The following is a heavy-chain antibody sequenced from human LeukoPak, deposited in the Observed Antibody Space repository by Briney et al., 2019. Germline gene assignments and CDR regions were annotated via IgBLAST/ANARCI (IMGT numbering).Heavy chain of an antibody. Sequence: SETLPLTCAVYGGSFSGYYWSWIRQPPGKGLEWIGEINHSGSTNYNPSLKSRVTISVDTSKNQFSLKLSSVTAADTAVYYCARGLQYYGSGSYYPFDYWGQGTLVTVSS. CDR2: INHSGST. V-gene: IGHV4-34*01. D-gene: IGHD3-10*01. CDR1: GGSFSGYY. CDR3: ARGLQYYGSGSYYPFDY. J-gene: IGHJ4*02.